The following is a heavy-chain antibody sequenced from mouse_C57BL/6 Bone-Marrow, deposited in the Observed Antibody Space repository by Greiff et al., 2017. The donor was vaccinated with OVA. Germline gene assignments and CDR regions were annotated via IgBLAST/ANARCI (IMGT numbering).Heavy chain of an antibody. D-gene: IGHD4-1*01. CDR2: IYPGSGTT. CDR3: ARANWSYYYAMDY. Sequence: QVQLQQSGAELVRPGASVKLSCKASGYTFTDYYINWVKQRPGQGLEWIARIYPGSGTTYYNEKFKGKATLTAEKSSSTAYMQLSSLTSEDSAVYFCARANWSYYYAMDYWGQGTSVTVSS. J-gene: IGHJ4*01. CDR1: GYTFTDYY. V-gene: IGHV1-76*01.